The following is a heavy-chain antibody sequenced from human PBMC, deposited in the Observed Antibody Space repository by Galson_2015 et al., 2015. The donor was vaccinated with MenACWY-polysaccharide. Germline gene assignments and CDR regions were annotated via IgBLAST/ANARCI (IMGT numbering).Heavy chain of an antibody. Sequence: SLRLSCAASGFTFSSYSMAWVRQAPGKGLEWVSIISPSGDITVYADSVKGRFTISRDNSQSTLYLQMNNLGAEDTAVYFCAKKYSGTRYDAFDSWGQGTLVTVSP. CDR1: GFTFSSYS. J-gene: IGHJ4*02. CDR2: ISPSGDIT. V-gene: IGHV3-23*01. D-gene: IGHD3/OR15-3a*01. CDR3: AKKYSGTRYDAFDS.